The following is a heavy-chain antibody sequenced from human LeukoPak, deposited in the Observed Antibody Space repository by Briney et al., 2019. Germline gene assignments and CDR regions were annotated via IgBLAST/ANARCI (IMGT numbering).Heavy chain of an antibody. CDR2: IYPGDPDT. CDR1: GYSFTSYW. J-gene: IGHJ6*02. D-gene: IGHD5-18*01. CDR3: ARRSGYSYGRDDYYYYGMDV. Sequence: PGESLKISCKGSGYSFTSYWIGWVRQMPGKGLEWMGIIYPGDPDTRYSPSFQGQVTISADKSISTAYLQWSSLKAPDTAMYYCARRSGYSYGRDDYYYYGMDVWGQGTTVTVSS. V-gene: IGHV5-51*01.